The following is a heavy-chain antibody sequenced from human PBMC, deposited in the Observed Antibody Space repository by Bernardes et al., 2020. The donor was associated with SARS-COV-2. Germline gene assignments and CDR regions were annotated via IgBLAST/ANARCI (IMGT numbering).Heavy chain of an antibody. Sequence: SETLSLTCAVYGGSFGGYYCNWIRQSPGKGLEWIGEVNHRGSTNYNPSLKSRVTISVDTSKNQFSLKLTSVTAADTAVYYCARGHYGQSLDYWSQGNLVTVSS. J-gene: IGHJ4*02. V-gene: IGHV4-34*01. D-gene: IGHD3-10*01. CDR3: ARGHYGQSLDY. CDR2: VNHRGST. CDR1: GGSFGGYY.